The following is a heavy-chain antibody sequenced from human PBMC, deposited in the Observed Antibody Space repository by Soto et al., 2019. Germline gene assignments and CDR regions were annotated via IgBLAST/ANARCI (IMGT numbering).Heavy chain of an antibody. CDR1: GYTFTGYY. D-gene: IGHD3-22*01. Sequence: GASVKVSCKASGYTFTGYYMHWVRQAPGQGLEWMGWINPNSGGTNYTQKFQGWVTMTRDTSISTAYMELSRLRSDDTAVYYCVKGEYYYDGSAYYPFDYWGQGRMVTVSS. CDR2: INPNSGGT. V-gene: IGHV1-2*04. CDR3: VKGEYYYDGSAYYPFDY. J-gene: IGHJ4*02.